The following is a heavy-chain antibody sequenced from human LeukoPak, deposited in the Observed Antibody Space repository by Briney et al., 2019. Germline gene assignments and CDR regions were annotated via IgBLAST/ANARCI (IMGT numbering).Heavy chain of an antibody. CDR2: IASDGSST. J-gene: IGHJ4*02. D-gene: IGHD4-23*01. CDR1: GFTFSSYW. Sequence: GGSLRLSCAASGFTFSSYWMNWVRQAPGKGLVWVSRIASDGSSTTYADSVKGRFSISRDNAKNTLYLQMNSLRVEDTAVYYCARGRPHGNDYWGQGALVAVSS. V-gene: IGHV3-74*01. CDR3: ARGRPHGNDY.